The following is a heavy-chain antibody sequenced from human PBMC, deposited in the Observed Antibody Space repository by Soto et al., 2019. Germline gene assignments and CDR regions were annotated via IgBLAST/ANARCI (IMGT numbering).Heavy chain of an antibody. D-gene: IGHD2-2*01. CDR2: IIPILGIA. J-gene: IGHJ6*03. V-gene: IGHV1-69*02. CDR3: SSLVAPAASNNYYYYMDV. CDR1: GGTFSSYT. Sequence: QVQLVQSGAEVKKPGSSVKVSCKASGGTFSSYTISWVRQAPGQGLEWMGRIIPILGIANYAQKFQGRVTITADKTTSTADLVVSSRRSSDTAVDYYSSLVAPAASNNYYYYMDVWGKGTTVTVSS.